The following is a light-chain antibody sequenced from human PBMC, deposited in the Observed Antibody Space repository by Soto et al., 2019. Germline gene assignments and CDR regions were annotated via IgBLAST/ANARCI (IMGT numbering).Light chain of an antibody. Sequence: QPVLTQPRSVSGSPGQSVTISCTGTSSDVGGYDYVSWFQHHPGKVPKLMIYDVTKRPSGVPDRFSASKSGNTASLTISGLQADDEADYYCCSYGGYFWVFGGGTKLTVL. CDR3: CSYGGYFWV. J-gene: IGLJ3*02. CDR2: DVT. CDR1: SSDVGGYDY. V-gene: IGLV2-11*01.